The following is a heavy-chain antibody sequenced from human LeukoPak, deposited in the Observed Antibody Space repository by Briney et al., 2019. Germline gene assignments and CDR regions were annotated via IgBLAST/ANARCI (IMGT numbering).Heavy chain of an antibody. CDR2: ISGTGGST. D-gene: IGHD1-26*01. J-gene: IGHJ4*02. CDR1: GFTFSSYA. V-gene: IGHV3-23*01. CDR3: AKDLGGGADY. Sequence: PGGSLRLSCAASGFTFSSYAMSWVRQAPGKGLEWVSAISGTGGSTYYADSVKGWFTISRDNSKNTLYLRMNSLRAEDTAVYYCAKDLGGGADYWGQGTLVTVSS.